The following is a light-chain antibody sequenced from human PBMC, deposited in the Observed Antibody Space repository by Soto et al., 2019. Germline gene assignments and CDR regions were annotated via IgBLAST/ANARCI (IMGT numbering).Light chain of an antibody. Sequence: DVVMTHSPLSLPVTLGQPASISCRSSRSLMYSDGISYLSWFQQRPGQSPRRLIYKVSNRDSWGPDRFSGSGSGTDFTLKISRVEADDVGVYFCMQGTRWPPGTLGQGTKLEIK. CDR1: RSLMYSDGISY. CDR2: KVS. V-gene: IGKV2-30*01. J-gene: IGKJ2*01. CDR3: MQGTRWPPGT.